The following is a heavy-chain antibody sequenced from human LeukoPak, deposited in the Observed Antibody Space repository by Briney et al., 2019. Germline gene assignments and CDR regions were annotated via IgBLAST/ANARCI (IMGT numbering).Heavy chain of an antibody. CDR3: ARASHRGTTFDY. Sequence: SETLSLTCIVSGGSISTYYWSWIRQPPGKGLEWIGYIYYSGSTNYNPSLKSRVTISVDTSKNQFSLKLSSVTAADTAVYYCARASHRGTTFDYWGQGTLVTVSS. CDR1: GGSISTYY. V-gene: IGHV4-59*01. D-gene: IGHD3-16*01. CDR2: IYYSGST. J-gene: IGHJ4*02.